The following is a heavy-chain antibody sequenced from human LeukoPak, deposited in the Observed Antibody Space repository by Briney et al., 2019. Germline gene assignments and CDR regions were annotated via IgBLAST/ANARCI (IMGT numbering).Heavy chain of an antibody. Sequence: SETLSLTCTVSGYSISSGYYWGWIRQPPGKGLEWIGSIYHSGSTYYNPSLKSRVTMSVDTSKNQFSLNLSSVTAADTAVYYCARVFSVAGTFDYWGQGTLVTVSS. CDR1: GYSISSGYY. J-gene: IGHJ4*02. D-gene: IGHD6-19*01. CDR3: ARVFSVAGTFDY. V-gene: IGHV4-38-2*02. CDR2: IYHSGST.